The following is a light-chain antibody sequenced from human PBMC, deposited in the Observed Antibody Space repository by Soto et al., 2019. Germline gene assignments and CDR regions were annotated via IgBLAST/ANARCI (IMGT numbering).Light chain of an antibody. CDR2: AAS. J-gene: IGKJ3*01. CDR3: QQSYDTPLT. V-gene: IGKV1-39*01. Sequence: IQMTQSPASLSASVGDRVTITCRASQNIGKYLNWYQHRPGKAPKLLVYAASSLQSGVPSRFNGSESGTDFSLTITSLQPEDSATYYCQQSYDTPLTFGPGI. CDR1: QNIGKY.